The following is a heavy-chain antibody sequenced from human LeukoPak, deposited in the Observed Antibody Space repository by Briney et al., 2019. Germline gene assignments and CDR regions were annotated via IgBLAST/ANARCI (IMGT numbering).Heavy chain of an antibody. D-gene: IGHD2-15*01. J-gene: IGHJ3*02. CDR3: ARGGCSGGSCYSSIWDAFDI. Sequence: GGSLRLSCTASGFTFGDYAMSWIRQAPGKGLEWVSYISSSGSTIYYADSVKGRFTISRDNAKNSLYLQMNSLRAEDTAVYYCARGGCSGGSCYSSIWDAFDIWGQGTMVTVSS. V-gene: IGHV3-11*04. CDR2: ISSSGSTI. CDR1: GFTFGDYA.